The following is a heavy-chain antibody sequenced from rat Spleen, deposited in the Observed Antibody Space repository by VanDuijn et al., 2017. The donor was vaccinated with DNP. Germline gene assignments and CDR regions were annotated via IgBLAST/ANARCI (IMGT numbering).Heavy chain of an antibody. CDR3: LKHLDA. CDR1: GFTFSNYW. J-gene: IGHJ4*01. CDR2: IKPGGGST. V-gene: IGHV5-58*01. Sequence: EVQLVETGGGLVQPGGSLKLSCVASGFTFSNYWMYWIRQAPGKGLEWVASIKPGGGSTYYPDSVKGRFTISRDNAENTVYLQMNSLRSEDTATYYCLKHLDAWGQGTSVTVSS.